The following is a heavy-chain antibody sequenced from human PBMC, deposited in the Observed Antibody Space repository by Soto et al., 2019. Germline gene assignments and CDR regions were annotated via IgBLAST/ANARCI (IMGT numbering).Heavy chain of an antibody. Sequence: QVQLVQSGAEVKKPGSSVQVSCKASGCTFSSYAISWVRQAPGQGLEWMGGIIPSFGTANYAQKFQGRVTITAEASTSTAYMELSSLRSEDTAVYYGASEDRNVAANAFDIWGQGTMVTVSS. CDR1: GCTFSSYA. CDR3: ASEDRNVAANAFDI. J-gene: IGHJ3*02. D-gene: IGHD2-15*01. V-gene: IGHV1-69*01. CDR2: IIPSFGTA.